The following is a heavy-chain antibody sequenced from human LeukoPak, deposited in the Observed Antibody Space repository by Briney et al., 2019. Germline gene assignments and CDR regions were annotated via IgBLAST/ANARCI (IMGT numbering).Heavy chain of an antibody. CDR3: ATSPLRYFDWLLSLDY. V-gene: IGHV1-24*01. CDR2: FDPEGGET. Sequence: ASVKVSCKVSGYTLTELSMHWVRQAPGKGLEWMGGFDPEGGETIYAQKFQGRVTMTEDTSTDTAYMELSSLRSEDTAVYYCATSPLRYFDWLLSLDYWGQGTLVTVSS. CDR1: GYTLTELS. D-gene: IGHD3-9*01. J-gene: IGHJ4*02.